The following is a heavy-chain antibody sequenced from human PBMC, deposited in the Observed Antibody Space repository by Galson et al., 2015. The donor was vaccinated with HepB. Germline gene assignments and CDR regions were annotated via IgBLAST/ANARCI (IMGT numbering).Heavy chain of an antibody. V-gene: IGHV4-61*02. J-gene: IGHJ6*02. D-gene: IGHD6-19*01. Sequence: TLSLTCTVSGGSISSGSYYWSWIRQPAGKGLEWIGRIYTSGSTNYNPSLKSRVTISVDTSKNQFSLKLSSVTAADTAVYYCASRIAPEYSSGWYEPHYYYGMDVWGQGTTVTVSS. CDR1: GGSISSGSYY. CDR3: ASRIAPEYSSGWYEPHYYYGMDV. CDR2: IYTSGST.